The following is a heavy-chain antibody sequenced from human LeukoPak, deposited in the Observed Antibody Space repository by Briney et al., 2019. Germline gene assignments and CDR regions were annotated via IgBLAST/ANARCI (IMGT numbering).Heavy chain of an antibody. CDR1: GFTFSSYS. Sequence: GGSLRLSCAASGFTFSSYSMNWVRQAPGKGLEWVSSISSSSSYIYYADSVKGRFTISRDNAKNSLYLQMNSLRAEDTAVYYCARGGSRTYYYDSSGYYFDYWGQGTLVTVSS. D-gene: IGHD3-22*01. V-gene: IGHV3-21*01. CDR3: ARGGSRTYYYDSSGYYFDY. CDR2: ISSSSSYI. J-gene: IGHJ4*02.